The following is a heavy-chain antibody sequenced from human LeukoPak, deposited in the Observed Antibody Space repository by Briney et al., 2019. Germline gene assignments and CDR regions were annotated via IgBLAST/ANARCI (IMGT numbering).Heavy chain of an antibody. V-gene: IGHV4-59*02. CDR2: IFYSGSS. CDR3: ARERITMVRGRFSTGMDV. J-gene: IGHJ6*02. CDR1: GGSVSSDY. D-gene: IGHD3-10*01. Sequence: PSETLSLTCTVSGGSVSSDYWSWIRQPPGKGLEWMGYIFYSGSSNYNPSLKSRVIISLDTSKNQFSLKLRSVTAADTAVYYCARERITMVRGRFSTGMDVWGQGTTVIVSS.